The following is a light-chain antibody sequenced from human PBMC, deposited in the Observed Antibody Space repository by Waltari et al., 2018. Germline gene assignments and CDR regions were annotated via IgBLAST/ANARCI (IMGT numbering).Light chain of an antibody. CDR1: SRDVGSYNY. CDR3: SSYTTSDTLV. J-gene: IGLJ2*01. Sequence: QSALTQPASVSGSPGQSPPTPCPRTSRDVGSYNYVSWSQQHPGRAPRLMIYGVTIRPSGVSIRFSGSKSGNTASLTISGLQPEDEAYYYCSSYTTSDTLVFAGGTKLTVL. CDR2: GVT. V-gene: IGLV2-14*03.